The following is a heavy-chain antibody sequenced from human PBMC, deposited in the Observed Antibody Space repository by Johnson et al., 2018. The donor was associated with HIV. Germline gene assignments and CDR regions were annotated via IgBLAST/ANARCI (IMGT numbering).Heavy chain of an antibody. CDR2: ISYDGSNK. Sequence: QVQLVESGGGVVQPGRSLRVSCAASGFIFSSYGMHWVRQAPGKGLEWVAVISYDGSNKYYADSVKGRFTISRDNSKKTLNLQMNSLRAEDTAVYYCAKGGDYVWGSYLYPDAFDIWGQGTMVTVSS. CDR1: GFIFSSYG. D-gene: IGHD3-16*02. J-gene: IGHJ3*02. CDR3: AKGGDYVWGSYLYPDAFDI. V-gene: IGHV3-30*18.